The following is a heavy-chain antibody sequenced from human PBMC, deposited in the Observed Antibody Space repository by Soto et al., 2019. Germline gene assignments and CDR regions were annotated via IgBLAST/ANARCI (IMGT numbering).Heavy chain of an antibody. CDR1: GFTVSTYG. J-gene: IGHJ4*02. D-gene: IGHD2-8*02. V-gene: IGHV3-30*03. CDR3: TGEVASVY. CDR2: ISRDGGTK. Sequence: QVQLVESGGGVVQPGRSLRLSCAVSGFTVSTYGMHWVRQAPGKGLEWVAVISRDGGTKYYADSVKGRFTISRDNSRNTLFLEMNSLRGDDTAVYYCTGEVASVYCGQGTLVTVSS.